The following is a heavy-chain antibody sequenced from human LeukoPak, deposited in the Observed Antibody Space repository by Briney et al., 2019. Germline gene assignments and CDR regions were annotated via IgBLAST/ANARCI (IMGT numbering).Heavy chain of an antibody. CDR2: IYHSGST. CDR1: GGSISRSDYY. Sequence: SETLSLTCSVSGGSISRSDYYWSWIRQPPGKGLEWIGYIYHSGSTYYNPSLKSRVTISVDRSKNQFSLKLSSVTAADTAVYYCARVVGGTLDYWGQGTLVTVSS. D-gene: IGHD1-14*01. CDR3: ARVVGGTLDY. J-gene: IGHJ4*02. V-gene: IGHV4-30-2*01.